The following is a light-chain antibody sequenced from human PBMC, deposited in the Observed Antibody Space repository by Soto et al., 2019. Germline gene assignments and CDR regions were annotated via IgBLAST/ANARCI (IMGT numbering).Light chain of an antibody. Sequence: DIQITQSPSSLSASVGDRVAITCRASQGISSFLAWYQPKPGESPKLLISAASTLQSGVPSRFSGSGSWTEFTLTGSSLQPEDLATYFCQQLNSYPLTFGGGTKLDIK. CDR2: AAS. CDR3: QQLNSYPLT. V-gene: IGKV1-9*01. CDR1: QGISSF. J-gene: IGKJ4*01.